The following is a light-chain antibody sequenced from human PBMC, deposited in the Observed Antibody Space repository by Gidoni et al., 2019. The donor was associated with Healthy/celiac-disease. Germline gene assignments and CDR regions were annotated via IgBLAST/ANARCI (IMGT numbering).Light chain of an antibody. V-gene: IGKV2-30*02. CDR1: QSLVHRDGNTY. Sequence: DGGVTQSTLPLPVTLGQPASSPCRSSQSLVHRDGNTYWTGFQQRPGQSPRRLIYKVSTRDSGVPDSFGGGGSGTDFTLKISGVEAEDVGFYYGMRGTLWPRTFGGGTKVEIK. J-gene: IGKJ4*01. CDR3: MRGTLWPRT. CDR2: KVS.